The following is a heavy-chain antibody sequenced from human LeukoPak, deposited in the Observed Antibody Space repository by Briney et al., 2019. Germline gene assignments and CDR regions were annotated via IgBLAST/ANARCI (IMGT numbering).Heavy chain of an antibody. V-gene: IGHV4-59*08. Sequence: PSETLSLTCTVSGGSISSYYWSWIRQPPGKGLEWIGYIYYSGSTNYNPSLKSRVTISVDTSKNQFSLKLSSVTAADTAVYYCASSVDYSNFLDASDIWGQGTMVTVSS. J-gene: IGHJ3*02. CDR3: ASSVDYSNFLDASDI. CDR1: GGSISSYY. CDR2: IYYSGST. D-gene: IGHD4-4*01.